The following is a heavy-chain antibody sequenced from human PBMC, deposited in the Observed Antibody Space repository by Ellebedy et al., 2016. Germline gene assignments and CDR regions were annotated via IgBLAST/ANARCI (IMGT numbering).Heavy chain of an antibody. CDR3: AKVLLAYCGGDCYGPLDF. CDR1: GFTFSIYV. CDR2: ISGSGGST. D-gene: IGHD2-21*02. Sequence: GGSLRLSCAASGFTFSIYVMTWVRQAPGKGLEWVSAISGSGGSTYYADAVKGRFTISRDNSKNTLYLQMNSLRAEDTAVYYCAKVLLAYCGGDCYGPLDFWGQGTLVTVSS. J-gene: IGHJ4*02. V-gene: IGHV3-23*01.